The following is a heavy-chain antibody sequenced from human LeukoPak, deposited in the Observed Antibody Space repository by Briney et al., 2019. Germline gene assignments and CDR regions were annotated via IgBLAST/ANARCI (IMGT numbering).Heavy chain of an antibody. Sequence: GGSLRLSCAASGFTFSSYSMNWVRQAPGKGLEWVSYVSSSSSTIYYADSVKGRFTISRDNAKNSLYLQMNSLRAEDTAVYYCAKGFSSSTSLEFDPWGQGTLVTVSS. CDR3: AKGFSSSTSLEFDP. CDR1: GFTFSSYS. CDR2: VSSSSSTI. V-gene: IGHV3-48*04. J-gene: IGHJ5*02. D-gene: IGHD2-2*01.